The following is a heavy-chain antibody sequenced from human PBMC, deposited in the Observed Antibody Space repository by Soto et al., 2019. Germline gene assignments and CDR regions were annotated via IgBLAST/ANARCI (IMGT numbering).Heavy chain of an antibody. V-gene: IGHV4-31*03. D-gene: IGHD1-1*01. CDR3: ARNPIPIWNDGGFDY. J-gene: IGHJ4*02. CDR2: IYYSGST. CDR1: GGSISSGGYY. Sequence: QVQLQESGPGLVKPSQTLSLTCTVSGGSISSGGYYWSWIRHHPGQGLEWIGYIYYSGSTYYNPSLKSRVTISLDTPKNQFYLKLSSVTAADTAVYYCARNPIPIWNDGGFDYWGQGTLVTVSS.